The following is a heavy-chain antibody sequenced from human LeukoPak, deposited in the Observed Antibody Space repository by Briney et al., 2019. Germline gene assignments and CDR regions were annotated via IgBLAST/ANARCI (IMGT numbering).Heavy chain of an antibody. CDR2: IYYSGST. Sequence: SETLSLTCTVSGGSVSSGSYYWSWIRQPPGKGLEWIGYIYYSGSTNYNPSLKSRVTISVDTSKNQFSLKLSSVTAADTAVYYCARLARSTYDFWSGYNKGRITFDIWGQGTMVTVSS. J-gene: IGHJ3*02. V-gene: IGHV4-61*01. CDR1: GGSVSSGSYY. D-gene: IGHD3-3*01. CDR3: ARLARSTYDFWSGYNKGRITFDI.